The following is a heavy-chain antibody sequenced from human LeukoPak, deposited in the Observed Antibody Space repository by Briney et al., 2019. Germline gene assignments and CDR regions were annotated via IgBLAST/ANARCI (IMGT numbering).Heavy chain of an antibody. CDR3: VRDFGVITPAEY. D-gene: IGHD3-3*01. Sequence: PGGSLRLSCAASGFTFSSYAMHWVRQAPGKGLEWVAVISYDGSNKYYAASMKGRFTISRDNAKNSLYLEMNSLRADDTGTYFCVRDFGVITPAEYWGQGTLVTVSS. J-gene: IGHJ4*02. CDR2: ISYDGSNK. V-gene: IGHV3-30*04. CDR1: GFTFSSYA.